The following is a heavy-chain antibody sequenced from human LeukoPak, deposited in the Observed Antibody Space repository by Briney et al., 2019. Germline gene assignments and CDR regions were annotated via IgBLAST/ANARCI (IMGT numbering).Heavy chain of an antibody. J-gene: IGHJ3*02. CDR2: ISSSSSYI. CDR1: GFTFSSYS. Sequence: GGSLRLSCAASGFTFSSYSMNWVRQAPGKGLEWVSSISSSSSYIYYADSVKGRFTISRDNAKNSLYLQMNSLRAEDTAVYYCARDFSLGYDFWSGPRRNHDAFDIWGQGTMVTVSS. CDR3: ARDFSLGYDFWSGPRRNHDAFDI. D-gene: IGHD3-3*01. V-gene: IGHV3-21*01.